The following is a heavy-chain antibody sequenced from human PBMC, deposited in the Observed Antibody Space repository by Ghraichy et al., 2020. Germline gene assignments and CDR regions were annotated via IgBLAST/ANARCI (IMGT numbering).Heavy chain of an antibody. CDR1: GASIRSYY. CDR2: IHHSGTI. J-gene: IGHJ4*02. Sequence: SETLSLTCTVPGASIRSYYWSWFRQSPGKGLEWIAYIHHSGTINYNPSLKSRVTISLDTSKSQFSLNMYSVGAADTAVYYCARTTNSGNHDFWGQGTLVTVS. D-gene: IGHD1-14*01. V-gene: IGHV4-59*01. CDR3: ARTTNSGNHDF.